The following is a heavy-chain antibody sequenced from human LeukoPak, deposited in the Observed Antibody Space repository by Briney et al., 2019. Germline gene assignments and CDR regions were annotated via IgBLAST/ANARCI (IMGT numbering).Heavy chain of an antibody. D-gene: IGHD3-3*01. J-gene: IGHJ4*02. CDR1: GFTFSNAW. CDR2: ISSRSVYT. Sequence: GGSLRLSCAASGFTFSNAWMSWVRQAPGKGLEWVSSISSRSVYTNYADSVKGRFNISRDNAKNSLYLQMNSLRAEDTAVYYCARDTPYDFWHPFDYWGQGPLVTVSS. CDR3: ARDTPYDFWHPFDY. V-gene: IGHV3-21*01.